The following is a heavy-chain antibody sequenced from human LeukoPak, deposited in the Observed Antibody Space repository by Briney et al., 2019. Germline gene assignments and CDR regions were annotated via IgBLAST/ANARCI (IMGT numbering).Heavy chain of an antibody. CDR1: GGSISSSSYY. CDR2: IYYSGST. J-gene: IGHJ4*02. Sequence: SETLSLTCTVSGGSISSSSYYWGWIRQPPGKGLEWIGSIYYSGSTYYNPSLNNQVTISVDTSKNQFSLKLSSVNAADTAVYYCARGPPNIPLDYWGQGTLVTVSS. V-gene: IGHV4-39*01. CDR3: ARGPPNIPLDY. D-gene: IGHD1-26*01.